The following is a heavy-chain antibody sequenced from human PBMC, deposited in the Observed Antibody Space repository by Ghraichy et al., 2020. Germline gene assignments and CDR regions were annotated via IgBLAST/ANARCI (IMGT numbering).Heavy chain of an antibody. V-gene: IGHV3-74*01. J-gene: IGHJ5*02. D-gene: IGHD2-15*01. CDR3: ARRLGYCSGGRGPNWFDP. CDR1: GFTFSSYW. CDR2: INSDGSST. Sequence: GGSLRLSCAASGFTFSSYWMHWVRQAPGKGLVWVSRINSDGSSTSYADSVKGRFTISRDNAKNTLYLQMNSLRAEDTAVYYCARRLGYCSGGRGPNWFDPWGQGTLVTVSS.